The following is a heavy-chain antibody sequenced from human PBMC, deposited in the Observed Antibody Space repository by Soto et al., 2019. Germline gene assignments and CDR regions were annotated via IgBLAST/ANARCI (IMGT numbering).Heavy chain of an antibody. CDR3: ARAPYFDVLNAPFDH. Sequence: SETLSLTCTVSGGSISSGFYSWSWIRQYPGEGLEWIGYISYSGSTYYNPSLKSRVAISVDTSKIQFSLKLSSVTAADTAVYYCARAPYFDVLNAPFDHWGQGALVTVS. V-gene: IGHV4-31*03. CDR1: GGSISSGFYS. D-gene: IGHD3-9*01. CDR2: ISYSGST. J-gene: IGHJ4*02.